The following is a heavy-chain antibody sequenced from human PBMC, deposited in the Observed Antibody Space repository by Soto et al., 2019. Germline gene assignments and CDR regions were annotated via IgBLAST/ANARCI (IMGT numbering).Heavy chain of an antibody. CDR1: GGTFSSYA. CDR2: IIPIFGTA. V-gene: IGHV1-69*13. D-gene: IGHD6-6*01. CDR3: ARSIAARFRDYYYYYGMDV. J-gene: IGHJ6*02. Sequence: SVKVSCTAYGGTFSSYAISRVRQAPGQGLEWMGGIIPIFGTANYAQKFQGRVTITADESTSTAYMELSSLRSEDTAVYYCARSIAARFRDYYYYYGMDVWGQGTTVTVSS.